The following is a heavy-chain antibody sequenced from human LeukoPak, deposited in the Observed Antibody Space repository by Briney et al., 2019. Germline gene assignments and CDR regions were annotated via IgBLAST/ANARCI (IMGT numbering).Heavy chain of an antibody. CDR1: GFTFSSYS. Sequence: SGGSLRLSCAASGFTFSSYSMTWVRQAPGKGLEWVSSVSSSGSDIYYADSLKGRFTGRFTISRDNAKNSLYLQINSLRAEDTAVYYCAKEGYCSGGSCYDRYYFDYWGQGTLVTVSS. D-gene: IGHD2-15*01. CDR2: VSSSGSDI. V-gene: IGHV3-21*01. J-gene: IGHJ4*02. CDR3: AKEGYCSGGSCYDRYYFDY.